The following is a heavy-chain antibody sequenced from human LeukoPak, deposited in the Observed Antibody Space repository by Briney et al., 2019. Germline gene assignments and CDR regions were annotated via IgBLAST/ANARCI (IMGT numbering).Heavy chain of an antibody. Sequence: GGSLRLSCATSGFSFSSYAMSWVRQAPGKGLEWVSAISGSGGSTYYADSVKGRFTISRDNSKNTLYLQMNSLRAEDTAVYYCAELGITMIGGVWGKGTTVTISS. CDR3: AELGITMIGGV. CDR2: ISGSGGST. J-gene: IGHJ6*04. D-gene: IGHD3-10*02. V-gene: IGHV3-23*01. CDR1: GFSFSSYA.